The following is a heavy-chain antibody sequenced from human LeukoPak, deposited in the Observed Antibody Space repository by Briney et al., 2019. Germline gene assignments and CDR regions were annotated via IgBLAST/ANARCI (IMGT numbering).Heavy chain of an antibody. D-gene: IGHD3-10*01. J-gene: IGHJ4*02. CDR3: ARKLAVDY. CDR1: GYSISRGYH. Sequence: SETLSLTCAVSGYSISRGYHWGWIRQPPGRGLEWIGSISRSGTTYYHPSLQSRVTISVDTSKNQFSLKLRSVTAADTAVYYCARKLAVDYWGQGILVTVSS. CDR2: ISRSGTT. V-gene: IGHV4-38-2*01.